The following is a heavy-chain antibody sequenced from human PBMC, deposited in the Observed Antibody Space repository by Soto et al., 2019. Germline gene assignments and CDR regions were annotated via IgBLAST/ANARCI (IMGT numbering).Heavy chain of an antibody. V-gene: IGHV3-33*01. J-gene: IGHJ6*02. CDR2: IWYDGSNK. CDR3: ARDLTVPCSGGSCYSDVPWLGPYYYYGMDV. CDR1: GFTFSSYG. Sequence: QVQLVESGGGVVQPGRSLRLSCAASGFTFSSYGMHWVRQAPGKGLEWVAVIWYDGSNKYYADSVKGRFTISRDNSKNTLYLQMNSLRAEDTAVYYCARDLTVPCSGGSCYSDVPWLGPYYYYGMDVWGQGTTVTVSS. D-gene: IGHD2-15*01.